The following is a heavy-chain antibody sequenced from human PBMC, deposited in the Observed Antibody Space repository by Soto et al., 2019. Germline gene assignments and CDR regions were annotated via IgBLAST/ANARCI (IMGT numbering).Heavy chain of an antibody. CDR1: GFTFSSYA. V-gene: IGHV3-64D*06. CDR2: ISSNGGST. D-gene: IGHD1-1*01. J-gene: IGHJ6*02. CDR3: VKDPQGTFYYYYGMDV. Sequence: GGSLRLSXSASGFTFSSYAMHWVRQAPGKGLEYVSAISSNGGSTYYADSVKGRFTISRDNSKNTLYLQMSSLRAEDTAVYYCVKDPQGTFYYYYGMDVWGQGTTVTVSS.